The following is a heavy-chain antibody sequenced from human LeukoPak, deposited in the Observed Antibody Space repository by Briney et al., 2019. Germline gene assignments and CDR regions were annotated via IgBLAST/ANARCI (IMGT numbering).Heavy chain of an antibody. J-gene: IGHJ6*02. CDR1: EFIFRSYA. D-gene: IGHD2-2*01. CDR3: ARSTSAIYYYGLDV. V-gene: IGHV3-23*01. CDR2: ISDGGGTTT. Sequence: GGSLRLSCAASEFIFRSYAMSWVRQAPGKGLEWVSVISDGGGTTTYYADSVKGRFTISRDNSKNTVYLEMHSLGAEDSAVYYCARSTSAIYYYGLDVWGLGTTVTVSS.